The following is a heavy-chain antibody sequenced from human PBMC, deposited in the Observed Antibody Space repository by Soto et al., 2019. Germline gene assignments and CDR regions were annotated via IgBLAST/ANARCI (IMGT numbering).Heavy chain of an antibody. D-gene: IGHD3-16*01. J-gene: IGHJ4*02. CDR2: IHYRGNT. CDR1: GDCITNGDVY. V-gene: IGHV4-39*01. CDR3: ARHLAPRFGADYFDN. Sequence: KPSETLSLTCTVSGDCITNGDVYWGWVRQPPGKGLEWIATIHYRGNTYYDPSLRSRVTISIDTSENHFSLWLSSVTAADTAIYYCARHLAPRFGADYFDNWGQGALVTVSS.